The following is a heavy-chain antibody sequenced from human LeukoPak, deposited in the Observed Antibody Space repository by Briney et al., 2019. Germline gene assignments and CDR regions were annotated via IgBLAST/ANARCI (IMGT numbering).Heavy chain of an antibody. CDR1: GYSFTSYY. V-gene: IGHV7-4-1*02. J-gene: IGHJ4*02. Sequence: ASVKVSCKASGYSFTSYYIHWVRQAPGQGLEWMGWINIYTGNPTYAQGFTGRLVFSLDTSVSTAYLQISSLKAEDTAVYYCARDAATINFDYWGQGTLVTVSS. CDR3: ARDAATINFDY. CDR2: INIYTGNP. D-gene: IGHD5-24*01.